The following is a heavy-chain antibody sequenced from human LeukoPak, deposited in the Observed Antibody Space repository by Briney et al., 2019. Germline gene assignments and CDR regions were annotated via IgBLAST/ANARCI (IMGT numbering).Heavy chain of an antibody. CDR1: GFTFSSYA. CDR3: AKTPDDSSGYSYFDY. V-gene: IGHV3-23*01. Sequence: GGSLRLSCAASGFTFSSYAMSWVRQAPGKGLEWVSAISGSGGSTYYADSVKGRFAISRDNSKNTPYLQMNSLRAEDTAVYYCAKTPDDSSGYSYFDYWGQGTLVTVSS. J-gene: IGHJ4*02. D-gene: IGHD3-22*01. CDR2: ISGSGGST.